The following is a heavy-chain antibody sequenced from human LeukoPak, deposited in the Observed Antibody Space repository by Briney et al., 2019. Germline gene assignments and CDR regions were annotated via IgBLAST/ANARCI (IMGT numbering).Heavy chain of an antibody. Sequence: TGGSLRLSCSASGFTFSRYAMHWVRQAPGKGLEYVSAISRNGGSTYYAHSVKGRFTISRDNSKNTLYLQMSSLRAEDTAVYYCVKDGSGSYYTCYFDYWGQGTLVTVSS. J-gene: IGHJ4*02. CDR1: GFTFSRYA. CDR2: ISRNGGST. D-gene: IGHD3-10*01. V-gene: IGHV3-64D*06. CDR3: VKDGSGSYYTCYFDY.